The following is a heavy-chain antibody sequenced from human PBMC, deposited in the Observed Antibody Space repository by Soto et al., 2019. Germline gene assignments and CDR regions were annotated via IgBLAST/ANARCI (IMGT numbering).Heavy chain of an antibody. CDR2: INHSGST. CDR1: W. Sequence: WWSWVRQPPGKGLEWIGEINHSGSTNYNPSLKSRVTISVDKSKNQFSLKLSSVTAADTAVYYCARQYCSGGSCRPLNYYYGMDVWGQGTTVTVSS. V-gene: IGHV4-4*02. CDR3: ARQYCSGGSCRPLNYYYGMDV. D-gene: IGHD2-15*01. J-gene: IGHJ6*02.